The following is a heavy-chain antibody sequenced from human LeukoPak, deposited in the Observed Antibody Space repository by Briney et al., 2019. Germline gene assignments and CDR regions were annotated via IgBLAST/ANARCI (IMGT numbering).Heavy chain of an antibody. Sequence: GGSLRLSCAASGFTFSSYAMSWVRQAPGKGLEWVADIKQDGSTKYYLASVKGRFTISRDNAKNSLYLQMNSLRAEDTAVYYCARAVYSGYRIDYWGQGTLVTVSS. CDR3: ARAVYSGYRIDY. D-gene: IGHD5-12*01. CDR1: GFTFSSYA. V-gene: IGHV3-7*01. J-gene: IGHJ4*02. CDR2: IKQDGSTK.